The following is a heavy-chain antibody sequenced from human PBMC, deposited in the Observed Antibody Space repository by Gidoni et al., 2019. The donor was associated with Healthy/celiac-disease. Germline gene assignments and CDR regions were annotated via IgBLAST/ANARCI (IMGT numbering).Heavy chain of an antibody. CDR1: GFTFSSYA. D-gene: IGHD5-18*01. CDR3: AKGIDTAMALLDY. Sequence: EVQLLESGGGLVQPGGSLRLPCAASGFTFSSYAMSLVRQAPGKGLEWVAAISGSGGSTYYADSVKGRFTISRDNSKNTLYLQMNSLRAEDTAVYYCAKGIDTAMALLDYWGQGTLVTVSS. V-gene: IGHV3-23*01. J-gene: IGHJ4*02. CDR2: ISGSGGST.